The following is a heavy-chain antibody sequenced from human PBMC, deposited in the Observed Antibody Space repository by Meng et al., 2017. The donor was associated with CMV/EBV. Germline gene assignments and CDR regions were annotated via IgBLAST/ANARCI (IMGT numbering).Heavy chain of an antibody. D-gene: IGHD7-27*01. CDR1: GGSFSGYY. V-gene: IGHV3-21*01. J-gene: IGHJ5*02. CDR3: ARESTGDWFDP. Sequence: VQLQQWGAGLLKPSETLSLPCAVYGGSFSGYYWSWIRQPPGKGLEWVSSISSSSSYIYYADSVMGRFTISRDNAKNSLYLQMNSLKAEDTAVYYCARESTGDWFDPWGQGTLVTVSS. CDR2: ISSSSSYI.